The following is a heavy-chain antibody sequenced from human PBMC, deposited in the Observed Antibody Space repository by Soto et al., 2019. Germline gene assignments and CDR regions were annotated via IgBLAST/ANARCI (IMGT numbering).Heavy chain of an antibody. CDR1: GFTFNNHA. CDR2: IGHSGYSI. J-gene: IGHJ4*02. V-gene: IGHV3-23*01. Sequence: DVQLLEAGGGLIQPGGSLRLSCAASGFTFNNHAMAWVRQAPGKGLEWVSSIGHSGYSINYGDSVKGRFTISRDNSKNMVFLEMNGLRAGETAVYYCARSDDKDILTGCYNWGQGALVTVYS. D-gene: IGHD3-9*01. CDR3: ARSDDKDILTGCYN.